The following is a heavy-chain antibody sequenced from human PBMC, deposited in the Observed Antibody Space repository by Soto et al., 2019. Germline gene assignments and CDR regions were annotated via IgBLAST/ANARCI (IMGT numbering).Heavy chain of an antibody. J-gene: IGHJ4*02. D-gene: IGHD2-2*01. CDR2: INGGNGDT. CDR3: ARGYCSSTSGQYYFDF. Sequence: ASVKVSCKASGYTFTGYAIHWVRQAPGQRLEWMGWINGGNGDTKYSQKFQGRVTITRDTSASTAYMELTSLGSEDTAVYHCARGYCSSTSGQYYFDFWGQGTPVTVSS. V-gene: IGHV1-3*01. CDR1: GYTFTGYA.